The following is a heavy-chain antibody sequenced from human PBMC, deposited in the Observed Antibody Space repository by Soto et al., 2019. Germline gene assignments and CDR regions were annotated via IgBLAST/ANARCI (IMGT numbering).Heavy chain of an antibody. CDR1: GFTFSSYS. Sequence: EVQLVESGGGLVKPGGSLRLSCAASGFTFSSYSMNWVRQAPGKGLEWVSSISTIYYADSVKGRFTISRDNAKNSLYLQMNSLRAEDTAVYYCTRDDRSYYFDYWGQGTLVTVSS. CDR3: TRDDRSYYFDY. J-gene: IGHJ4*02. V-gene: IGHV3-21*01. D-gene: IGHD1-26*01. CDR2: ISTI.